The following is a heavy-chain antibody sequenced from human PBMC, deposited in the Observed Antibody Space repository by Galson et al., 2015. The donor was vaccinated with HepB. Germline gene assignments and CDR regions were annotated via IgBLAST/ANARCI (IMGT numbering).Heavy chain of an antibody. V-gene: IGHV3-33*01. CDR1: GFTFRNYG. J-gene: IGHJ4*02. CDR3: ARGGDSVGSSRSALDF. Sequence: SLRLSCAASGFTFRNYGMHWVRQAPGKGLEWVAMIWYDGSNKNYADSVKGRFTISRDNSKNTLYLQMNSLRVEDTAFYYCARGGDSVGSSRSALDFWGQGILVTVSS. CDR2: IWYDGSNK. D-gene: IGHD1-26*01.